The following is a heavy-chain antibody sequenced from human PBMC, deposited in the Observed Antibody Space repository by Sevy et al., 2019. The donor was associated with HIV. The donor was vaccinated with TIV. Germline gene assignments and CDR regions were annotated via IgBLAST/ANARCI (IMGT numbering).Heavy chain of an antibody. J-gene: IGHJ6*02. CDR2: INSDGSST. CDR3: AREGYSCGWLVRNYYYGMDV. Sequence: RGCLRLSCAASGFTFSSYWMHWVRQAPGKGLVRVSRINSDGSSTRYADSVKGRFTISRDNAKNTLYLQMNSLRAEDTAVSYCAREGYSCGWLVRNYYYGMDVWGQGTTVFVSS. D-gene: IGHD6-19*01. V-gene: IGHV3-74*01. CDR1: GFTFSSYW.